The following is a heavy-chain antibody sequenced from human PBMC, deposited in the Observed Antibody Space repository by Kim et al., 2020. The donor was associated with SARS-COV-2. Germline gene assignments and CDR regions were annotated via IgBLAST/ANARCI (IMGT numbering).Heavy chain of an antibody. CDR3: ATGLLWFGELPNPCFDY. D-gene: IGHD3-10*01. CDR2: IYYSGST. V-gene: IGHV4-39*07. Sequence: SETLSLTCTVSGGSISSSSYYWGWIRQPPGKGLEWIGSIYYSGSTYYNPSLKSRVTISVDTSKNQFSLKLSSVTAADTAVYYCATGLLWFGELPNPCFDYWGQGTLVTVSS. CDR1: GGSISSSSYY. J-gene: IGHJ4*02.